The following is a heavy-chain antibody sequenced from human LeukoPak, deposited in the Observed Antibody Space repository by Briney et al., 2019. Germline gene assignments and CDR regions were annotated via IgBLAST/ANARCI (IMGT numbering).Heavy chain of an antibody. CDR2: INPNSGGT. J-gene: IGHJ4*02. CDR1: GYTFTGYY. V-gene: IGHV1-2*02. CDR3: ARDRGGIAVADDSDY. D-gene: IGHD6-19*01. Sequence: ASVKVSCKASGYTFTGYYMHWVRQAPGQGLEWMGWINPNSGGTNYAQKFQGRVTMTRDTSISTAYMELSRLRSDDTAVYYCARDRGGIAVADDSDYWGQGTLVTVSS.